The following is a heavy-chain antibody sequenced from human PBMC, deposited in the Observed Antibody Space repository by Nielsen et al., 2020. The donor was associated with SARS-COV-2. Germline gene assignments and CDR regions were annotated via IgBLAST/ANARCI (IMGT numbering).Heavy chain of an antibody. CDR1: GFTFSSYA. V-gene: IGHV3-30-3*01. D-gene: IGHD4-11*01. Sequence: GESLKISCAASGFTFSSYAMHWVRQAPGKGLEWVAVISYDGSNKYYADSVKGRFTISRDNSKNTLYLQMNSLRAEDTAVYYCARGHSVTVADRNYYYYYGMDVWGQGTTVTVSS. CDR3: ARGHSVTVADRNYYYYYGMDV. J-gene: IGHJ6*02. CDR2: ISYDGSNK.